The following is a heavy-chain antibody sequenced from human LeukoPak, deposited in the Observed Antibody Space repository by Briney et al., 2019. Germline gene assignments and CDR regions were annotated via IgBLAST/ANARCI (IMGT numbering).Heavy chain of an antibody. Sequence: GGSLRLSCAACGFTFSSYGMHWVRQAPGKGLEWVAVILNDGSQEKYADSVKGRFTISRDNSKNTLFLQMNSLRAEDTAVYYCARDDALGDNALDIWGQGTMVTVSS. CDR3: ARDDALGDNALDI. V-gene: IGHV3-33*01. CDR1: GFTFSSYG. J-gene: IGHJ3*02. D-gene: IGHD3-16*01. CDR2: ILNDGSQE.